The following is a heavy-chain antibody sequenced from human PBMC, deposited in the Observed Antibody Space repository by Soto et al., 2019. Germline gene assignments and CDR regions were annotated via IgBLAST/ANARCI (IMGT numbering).Heavy chain of an antibody. Sequence: SGPTLVNPTQTLTLTCTFSGFSLSTSGVGVGWIRQPPGKALEWLALIYWDDDKRYSPSLKSRLTITKDTSKNQVVLTMTNMDPVDTATYYCAHRLGTPGYSSGWYWGYWGQGTLVTVSS. CDR3: AHRLGTPGYSSGWYWGY. CDR1: GFSLSTSGVG. CDR2: IYWDDDK. D-gene: IGHD6-19*01. J-gene: IGHJ4*02. V-gene: IGHV2-5*02.